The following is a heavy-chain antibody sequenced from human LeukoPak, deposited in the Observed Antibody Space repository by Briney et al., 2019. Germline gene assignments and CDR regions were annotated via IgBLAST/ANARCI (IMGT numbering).Heavy chain of an antibody. D-gene: IGHD5-12*01. CDR1: GGSFSGYY. CDR2: INHSGST. J-gene: IGHJ6*03. CDR3: ARGQDRYNHYYYMDV. V-gene: IGHV4-34*01. Sequence: SETLSLTCAVYGGSFSGYYWSWIRQPPGKGLEWLGEINHSGSTNYNPSLKSRVTISVDTSKNQFSLKLSSVTAADTAVYYCARGQDRYNHYYYMDVWGKGTTVTVSS.